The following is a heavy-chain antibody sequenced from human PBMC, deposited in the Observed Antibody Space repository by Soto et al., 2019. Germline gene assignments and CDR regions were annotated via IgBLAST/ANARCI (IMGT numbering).Heavy chain of an antibody. CDR3: ARGISTILAVQQDAPDSYFFDS. CDR2: INHSGNT. D-gene: IGHD3-3*01. CDR1: GGSFSGYY. Sequence: PSETLSLTCAVYGGSFSGYYWSWIRQPPGKGLEWIGEINHSGNTNQNPSLKSRVTISVDTSKNQFSLKLKSVTAADTAAYYCARGISTILAVQQDAPDSYFFDSWGQGTLVTVSS. V-gene: IGHV4-34*01. J-gene: IGHJ4*02.